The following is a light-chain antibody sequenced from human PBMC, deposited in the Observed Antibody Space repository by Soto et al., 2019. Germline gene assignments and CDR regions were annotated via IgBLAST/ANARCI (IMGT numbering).Light chain of an antibody. CDR1: QSVGSS. Sequence: EIVLTQSPGTLSLSPGERATLSCMASQSVGSSLAWYQQKPGQAPRLLINDSSNRATGTPARFSGSGSGTDFTLTISSLQSEDFAVYYCQQYNNWPQTFGQGTKVDIK. CDR2: DSS. CDR3: QQYNNWPQT. J-gene: IGKJ1*01. V-gene: IGKV3-11*01.